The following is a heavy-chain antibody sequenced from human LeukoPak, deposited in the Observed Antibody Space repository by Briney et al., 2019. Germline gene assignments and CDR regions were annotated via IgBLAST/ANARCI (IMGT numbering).Heavy chain of an antibody. CDR2: LYSRGTST. J-gene: IGHJ4*02. V-gene: IGHV3-64*04. Sequence: PGGSLRLSCLASGFTVTNYAMHWVRQAPGKGLDYVSVLYSRGTSTYYADSVKGRFTVSRDNAKSSLHLQMNGLRAEDTAMYYCVKDSGWFHFDSWGQGTLVTVSS. CDR3: VKDSGWFHFDS. D-gene: IGHD6-19*01. CDR1: GFTVTNYA.